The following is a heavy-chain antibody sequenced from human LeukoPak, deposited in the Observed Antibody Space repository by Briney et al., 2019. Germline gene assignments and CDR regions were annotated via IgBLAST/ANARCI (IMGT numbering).Heavy chain of an antibody. CDR3: AKGVGLLNYYYYYMDV. J-gene: IGHJ6*03. CDR2: IIPIFGTA. D-gene: IGHD3-22*01. Sequence: SVKVSCKASGGTFSSYAISWVRQAPGQGLEWMGGIIPIFGTANYAQKFQGRVTITADESTSTAYMELRSLRSDDTAVYYCAKGVGLLNYYYYYMDVWGKGTTVTISS. V-gene: IGHV1-69*13. CDR1: GGTFSSYA.